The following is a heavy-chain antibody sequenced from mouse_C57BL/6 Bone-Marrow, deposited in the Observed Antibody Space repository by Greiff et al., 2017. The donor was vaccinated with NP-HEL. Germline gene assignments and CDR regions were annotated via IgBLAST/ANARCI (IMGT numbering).Heavy chain of an antibody. J-gene: IGHJ4*01. V-gene: IGHV1-7*01. CDR3: ARTYYSNPYAMDY. CDR2: INPSSGYT. CDR1: GYTFTSYW. D-gene: IGHD2-5*01. Sequence: QVQLKESGAELAKPGASVKLSCKASGYTFTSYWMHWVKQRPGQGLEWIGYINPSSGYTKYNQKFKDKATLTADKSSSTAYMQLSSLTYEDSAVYYCARTYYSNPYAMDYWGQGTSVTVSS.